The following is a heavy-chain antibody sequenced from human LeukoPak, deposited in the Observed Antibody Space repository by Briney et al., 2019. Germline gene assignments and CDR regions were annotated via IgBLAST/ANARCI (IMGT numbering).Heavy chain of an antibody. CDR2: MNPNSGNT. Sequence: ASVKVSCKASGYTFTGYDINWVRQATGQGLEWMGWMNPNSGNTGYAQKFQGRVTMTRNTSISTAYMELSSLRSEDTAVYYCARGGAGYYDSSGYYFVYWGQGTLVTVSS. CDR1: GYTFTGYD. V-gene: IGHV1-8*01. CDR3: ARGGAGYYDSSGYYFVY. J-gene: IGHJ4*02. D-gene: IGHD3-22*01.